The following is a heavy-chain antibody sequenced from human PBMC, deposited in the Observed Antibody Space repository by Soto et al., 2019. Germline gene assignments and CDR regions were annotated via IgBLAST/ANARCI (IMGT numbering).Heavy chain of an antibody. Sequence: PGGSLRLSCXASGFTFTSYAMSWVRLTPGKGLEWVSAISGSGSNTFYADSVRGRFTISRDNSKNTVFLQMNNLRAEDTAVYFCARDRATFDYWGQGTRVTVSS. CDR2: ISGSGSNT. V-gene: IGHV3-23*01. CDR3: ARDRATFDY. D-gene: IGHD1-26*01. CDR1: GFTFTSYA. J-gene: IGHJ4*02.